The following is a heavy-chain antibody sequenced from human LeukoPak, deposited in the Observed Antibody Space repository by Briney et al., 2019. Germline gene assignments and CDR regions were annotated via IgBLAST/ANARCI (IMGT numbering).Heavy chain of an antibody. CDR3: ARDSKLFGGFDY. D-gene: IGHD3-3*01. J-gene: IGHJ4*02. V-gene: IGHV1-46*01. CDR1: GYTFTSYY. Sequence: VSVKVSCKASGYTFTSYYMHWVRQAPGQGLEWMGIINPSGGSTSYAQKFQGRVTMTRDTSTSTVYMELSSLRSEDTAVYYCARDSKLFGGFDYWGQGTLVTVSS. CDR2: INPSGGST.